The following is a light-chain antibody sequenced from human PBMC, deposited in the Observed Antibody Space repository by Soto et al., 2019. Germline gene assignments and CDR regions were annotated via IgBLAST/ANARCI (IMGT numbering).Light chain of an antibody. Sequence: EIVLTQSPATLSLSPGERASLSCRASQSISSGYLAWYQHKPGQAPRLLIHGASTRPTGIPDRFSGSGSGTDFTLTISRLEPEDFAVYYCQQYGGSHRWTFGQGTKVEMK. CDR2: GAS. J-gene: IGKJ1*01. V-gene: IGKV3-20*01. CDR3: QQYGGSHRWT. CDR1: QSISSGY.